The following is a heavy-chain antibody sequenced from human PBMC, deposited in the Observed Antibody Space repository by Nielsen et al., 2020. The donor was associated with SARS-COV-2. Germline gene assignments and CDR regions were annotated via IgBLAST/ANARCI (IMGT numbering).Heavy chain of an antibody. Sequence: GGSLRLSCAASGFTFSSYAMSWVRQAPGKGLEWVSAISGSGGSTYYTDSVKGRFAVSRDNSRNTLYLQMHSPRVEDTALYYCAKDDVVRGDAFDIWGQGTMVTVSS. CDR2: ISGSGGST. D-gene: IGHD3-10*01. CDR1: GFTFSSYA. J-gene: IGHJ3*02. CDR3: AKDDVVRGDAFDI. V-gene: IGHV3-23*01.